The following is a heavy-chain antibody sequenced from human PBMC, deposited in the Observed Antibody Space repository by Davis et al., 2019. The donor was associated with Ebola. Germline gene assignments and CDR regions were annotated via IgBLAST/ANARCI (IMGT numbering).Heavy chain of an antibody. J-gene: IGHJ4*02. CDR3: ARVPRFLEWLFGEIFDY. V-gene: IGHV1-69*04. CDR2: IIPILGIA. CDR1: GGTFSSYA. D-gene: IGHD3-3*01. Sequence: AASVKVSCKASGGTFSSYAISWVRQAPGQGLEWMGRIIPILGIANYAQKLQGRVTMTTDTSTSTAYMELRSLRSDDTAVYYCARVPRFLEWLFGEIFDYWGQGTLVTVSS.